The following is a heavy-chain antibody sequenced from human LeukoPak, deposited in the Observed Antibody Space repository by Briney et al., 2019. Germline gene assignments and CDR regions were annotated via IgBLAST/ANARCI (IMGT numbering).Heavy chain of an antibody. CDR1: GFSISDYY. J-gene: IGHJ4*02. V-gene: IGHV3-11*01. Sequence: GGSLRLSCDASGFSISDYYMSWIRQSPGKGLEWISYITSGGASTNYADSVKGRFTISRDKAKNSVALQLNSLRAEDTAVYYCMRQRRGTYYAFDSWGQGTLVTVSS. D-gene: IGHD3-16*01. CDR2: ITSGGAST. CDR3: MRQRRGTYYAFDS.